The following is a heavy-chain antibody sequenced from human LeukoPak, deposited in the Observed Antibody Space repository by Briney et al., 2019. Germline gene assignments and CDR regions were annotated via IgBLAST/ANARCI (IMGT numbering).Heavy chain of an antibody. J-gene: IGHJ3*02. CDR2: IYYSGST. V-gene: IGHV4-59*04. CDR1: GGSISSYY. Sequence: PSETLSLTCTVSGGSISSYYWNWIRQPPGKGLEWIGYIYYSGSTYYNPSLKSRVTISVDTSKNQFSLKLSSVTAADTAVYYCARSVGSYLDAFDIWGQGTMVTVSS. D-gene: IGHD1-26*01. CDR3: ARSVGSYLDAFDI.